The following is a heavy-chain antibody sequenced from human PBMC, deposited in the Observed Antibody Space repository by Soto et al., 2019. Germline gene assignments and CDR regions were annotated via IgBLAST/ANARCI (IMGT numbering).Heavy chain of an antibody. CDR2: IKQDGTEK. J-gene: IGHJ3*02. V-gene: IGHV3-7*01. CDR1: GFTFSRYW. CDR3: ARGDTPMITGMDSFDI. D-gene: IGHD5-18*01. Sequence: GGSLRLSCAASGFTFSRYWLNWVRQAPGKGLEWVANIKQDGTEKNYVDSVKGRFTISRDNARNSLYLQMDSLRAEDTAVYFCARGDTPMITGMDSFDIWGQGTMVTVSS.